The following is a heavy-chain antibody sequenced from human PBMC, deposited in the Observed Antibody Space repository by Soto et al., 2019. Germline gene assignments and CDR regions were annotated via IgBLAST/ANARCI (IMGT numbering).Heavy chain of an antibody. J-gene: IGHJ6*02. Sequence: QVQLVQSGAEVKKPGSSVKVSCKASGGTFSSYAISWVRQAPGQGLEWMGGIIPIFGTANYAQKFQGRVTITADEPRSNAYMGLGSVRCEDRAVYYGASPYYYDSGGYEFGVDVWGQGTTVTVSS. CDR2: IIPIFGTA. CDR3: ASPYYYDSGGYEFGVDV. V-gene: IGHV1-69*01. D-gene: IGHD3-22*01. CDR1: GGTFSSYA.